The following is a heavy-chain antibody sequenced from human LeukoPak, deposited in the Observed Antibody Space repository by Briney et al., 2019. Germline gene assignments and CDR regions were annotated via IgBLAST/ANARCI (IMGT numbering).Heavy chain of an antibody. D-gene: IGHD6-19*01. CDR2: ISSSSSYI. V-gene: IGHV3-21*01. J-gene: IGHJ4*02. CDR1: GFTFSSYS. Sequence: GGSLRLSCAASGFTFSSYSMNWVRQAPGKGLEWVSSISSSSSYIYYADSVKGRFTISRDNAKNSLYLQMNSLRAEDTAVYYCASHGIAVAGRRGDYWGQGTLVTVPS. CDR3: ASHGIAVAGRRGDY.